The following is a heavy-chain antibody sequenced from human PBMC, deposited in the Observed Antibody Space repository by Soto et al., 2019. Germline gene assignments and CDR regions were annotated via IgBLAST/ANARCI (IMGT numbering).Heavy chain of an antibody. V-gene: IGHV1-18*01. Sequence: GASVKVSCKASGYTFTSYGISWVRQAPGQGLEWMGWINAYNGNTNYAQKHQGRVTMTTDTSTSTAYMALRSLRSDDTSVYYCARDPVAGTYFDYWGQGALVTVSS. CDR1: GYTFTSYG. CDR2: INAYNGNT. CDR3: ARDPVAGTYFDY. J-gene: IGHJ4*02. D-gene: IGHD6-19*01.